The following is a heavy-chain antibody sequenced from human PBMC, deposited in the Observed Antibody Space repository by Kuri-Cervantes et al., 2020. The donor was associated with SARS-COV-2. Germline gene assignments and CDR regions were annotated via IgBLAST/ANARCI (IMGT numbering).Heavy chain of an antibody. Sequence: SETLSLTCTVSGGSISSSSYYWGWIRQPPGKGLEWIGSIYYSGSTYYNPSLKSRVTISVDTSKNQFSLKLSSVTAADTAVYYCARGKTYYDFWSPYPNLYGMDVWGQGTMVTVSS. CDR2: IYYSGST. V-gene: IGHV4-39*01. J-gene: IGHJ6*02. D-gene: IGHD3-3*01. CDR1: GGSISSSSYY. CDR3: ARGKTYYDFWSPYPNLYGMDV.